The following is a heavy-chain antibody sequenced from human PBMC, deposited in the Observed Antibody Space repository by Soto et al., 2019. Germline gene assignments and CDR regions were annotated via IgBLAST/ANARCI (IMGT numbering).Heavy chain of an antibody. CDR3: ARAIRGFSYVVDY. D-gene: IGHD5-18*01. Sequence: GGSLRLSCAASGFTFSSHSINWVRQAPGKGLEWVSYVSGSGATKYYADSVKGRFTISRDNARNSLYLQMSSLSDEDTAVYYCARAIRGFSYVVDYWGQGTLVTVSS. V-gene: IGHV3-48*02. J-gene: IGHJ4*02. CDR1: GFTFSSHS. CDR2: VSGSGATK.